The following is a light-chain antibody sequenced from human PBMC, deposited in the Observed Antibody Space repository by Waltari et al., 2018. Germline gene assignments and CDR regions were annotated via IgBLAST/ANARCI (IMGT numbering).Light chain of an antibody. CDR2: EAT. V-gene: IGLV2-23*01. J-gene: IGLJ2*01. CDR3: CSYAGGSRVI. Sequence: QSALTQPASLSGSPGQSITISCAGTKNDIGTYNFVSWFQQFPGQAPKLIVSEATKRPSGVSYRFSGSKSGNTASLTISGLQVEDEADYYCCSYAGGSRVIFGGGTKLTVL. CDR1: KNDIGTYNF.